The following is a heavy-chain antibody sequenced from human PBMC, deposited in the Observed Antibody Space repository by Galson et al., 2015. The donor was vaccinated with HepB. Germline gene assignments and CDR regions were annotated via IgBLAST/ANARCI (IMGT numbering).Heavy chain of an antibody. CDR2: IWYDGSKR. V-gene: IGHV3-33*01. J-gene: IGHJ5*02. D-gene: IGHD6-13*01. CDR3: ARADIGTSGTFPKFDP. Sequence: SLRLSCAASGFTFSNYGMHWVRQAPGKGLEWVAIIWYDGSKRYYADSVKGRFTISRDNYKNTLYLQTNTLRAEDTAVYYCARADIGTSGTFPKFDPWVQGTLVTVSS. CDR1: GFTFSNYG.